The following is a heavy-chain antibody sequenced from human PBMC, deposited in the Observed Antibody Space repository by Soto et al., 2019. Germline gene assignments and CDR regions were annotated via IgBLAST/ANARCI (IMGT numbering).Heavy chain of an antibody. J-gene: IGHJ6*02. CDR3: ARLSRATHYYYYGMDV. V-gene: IGHV3-23*01. D-gene: IGHD5-12*01. CDR2: ISGTSGST. CDR1: GVTFNTYA. Sequence: PAGCIRLSCAASGVTFNTYAMTWVRQAPGKGLEWVSSISGTSGSTYYADSVKGRFTISRDNSKNTLYLQMYSLRAEDTAIYYCARLSRATHYYYYGMDVWGQGTTVTVSS.